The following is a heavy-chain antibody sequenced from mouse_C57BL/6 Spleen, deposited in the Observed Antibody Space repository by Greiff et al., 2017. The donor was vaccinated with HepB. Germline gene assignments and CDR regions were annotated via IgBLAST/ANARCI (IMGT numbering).Heavy chain of an antibody. CDR3: AREGRVLYYGSSPHWYFDV. V-gene: IGHV3-6*01. D-gene: IGHD1-1*01. CDR2: ISYDGSN. J-gene: IGHJ1*03. CDR1: GYSITSGYY. Sequence: EVQLVESGPGLVKPSQSLSLTCSVTGYSITSGYYWNWIRQFPGNKLEWMGYISYDGSNNYNPSLKNRISITRDTSKNKFFLKLNSMTTEDTATYYCAREGRVLYYGSSPHWYFDVWGTGTTVTVSS.